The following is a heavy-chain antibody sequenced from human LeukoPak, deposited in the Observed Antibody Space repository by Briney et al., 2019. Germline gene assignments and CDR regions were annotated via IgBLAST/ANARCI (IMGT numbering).Heavy chain of an antibody. CDR1: GGSFSGYY. Sequence: SETLSLTCAVYGGSFSGYYWSWIRQPPGKGLEWIGEINHSGSTNYNPSLKSRVTISVDTSKNQFSLKLSSVTAADTAVYYCARSPSGYRFDSWGQGTLVTVSS. V-gene: IGHV4-34*01. CDR3: ARSPSGYRFDS. CDR2: INHSGST. D-gene: IGHD3-22*01. J-gene: IGHJ4*02.